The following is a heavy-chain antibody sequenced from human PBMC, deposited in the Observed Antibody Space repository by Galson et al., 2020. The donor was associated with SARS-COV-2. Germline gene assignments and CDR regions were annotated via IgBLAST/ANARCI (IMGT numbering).Heavy chain of an antibody. CDR3: ARGCLTIFGVVIEGWFDP. J-gene: IGHJ5*02. D-gene: IGHD3-3*01. CDR1: GGSFSGYY. V-gene: IGHV4-34*01. CDR2: INHSGST. Sequence: SETLSLTCAVYGGSFSGYYWSWIRQPPGKGLEWIGEINHSGSTNYNPSLKSRVTISVDTSKNQFSLKLSSVTAADTAVYYCARGCLTIFGVVIEGWFDPWGQGTLVTVSS.